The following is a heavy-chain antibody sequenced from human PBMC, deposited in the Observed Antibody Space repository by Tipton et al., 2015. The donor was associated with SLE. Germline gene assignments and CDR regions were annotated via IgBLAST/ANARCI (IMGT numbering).Heavy chain of an antibody. D-gene: IGHD7-27*01. J-gene: IGHJ2*01. V-gene: IGHV1-8*01. CDR3: ARGTDWGYEWYLDL. Sequence: QLVQPGAEVRKPGASVKVSCTASGYTFTSHDFNWVRQAAGQGLEWMGWMTPKSGNTGYSDTFRGRVTMTRDTSVSTAYLELSSLRPDDTAVYYCARGTDWGYEWYLDLWGRGTLVTVSS. CDR2: MTPKSGNT. CDR1: GYTFTSHD.